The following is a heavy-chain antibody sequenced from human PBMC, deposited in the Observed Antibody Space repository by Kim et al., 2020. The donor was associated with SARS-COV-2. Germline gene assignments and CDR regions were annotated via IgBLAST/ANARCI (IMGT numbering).Heavy chain of an antibody. CDR1: GFTFSSYG. J-gene: IGHJ4*02. V-gene: IGHV3-30*03. D-gene: IGHD6-13*01. CDR3: AWTGDSSSWSIDY. CDR2: ISDDGSNK. Sequence: GGSLRLSCAASGFTFSSYGMHWVRQAPGKGLEWVAVISDDGSNKYYADSVKGRFTISRDNSKNTLYLQMNSLRAEDTAVYYCAWTGDSSSWSIDYWGQGTLVTVSS.